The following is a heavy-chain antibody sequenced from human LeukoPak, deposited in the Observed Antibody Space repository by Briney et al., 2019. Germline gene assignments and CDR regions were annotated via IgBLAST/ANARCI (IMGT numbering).Heavy chain of an antibody. D-gene: IGHD1-7*01. Sequence: GGSLRLSCAASGFTFSSYAMHWVRQAPGKGLEWVAVISYDGSSKYYADSVKGRFTISRDNSKNTLYLQMNSLRAEDTAVYYCARGQRITGTGTYDYWGQGTLVTVSS. CDR1: GFTFSSYA. V-gene: IGHV3-30-3*01. CDR3: ARGQRITGTGTYDY. J-gene: IGHJ4*02. CDR2: ISYDGSSK.